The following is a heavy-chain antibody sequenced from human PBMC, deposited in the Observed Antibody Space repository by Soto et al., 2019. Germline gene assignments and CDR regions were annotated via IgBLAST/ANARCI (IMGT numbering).Heavy chain of an antibody. J-gene: IGHJ4*02. Sequence: GGSLRLSCAASGFTFSSYGMHWVRQAPGKGLEWVAVISYDGSNKYYADSVKGRFTISRDNSKNTLYLQMNSLRAEDTAVYYCAKGRYNWNYFDYWGQGTLVTVSS. D-gene: IGHD1-20*01. CDR3: AKGRYNWNYFDY. CDR1: GFTFSSYG. V-gene: IGHV3-30*18. CDR2: ISYDGSNK.